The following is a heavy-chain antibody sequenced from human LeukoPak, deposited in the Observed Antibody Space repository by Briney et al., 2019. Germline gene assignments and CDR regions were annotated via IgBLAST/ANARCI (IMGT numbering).Heavy chain of an antibody. CDR3: ARDPLRAAGGALDI. CDR2: IYTSGST. V-gene: IGHV4-59*01. J-gene: IGHJ3*02. CDR1: GGSIRSYY. Sequence: SETLSLTCTVSGGSIRSYYWSGIRQPPGKVLEWIGYIYTSGSTNYNPSLKSRVTMSIDTSKSQFSLQLSSVTAADTAVYYCARDPLRAAGGALDIWGHGTMVTVSS. D-gene: IGHD4-17*01.